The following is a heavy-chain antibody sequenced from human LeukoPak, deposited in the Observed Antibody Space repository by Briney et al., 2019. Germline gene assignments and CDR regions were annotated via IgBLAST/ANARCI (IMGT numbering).Heavy chain of an antibody. D-gene: IGHD2-2*01. CDR3: AREVRGYCSGTTCPGDY. J-gene: IGHJ4*02. Sequence: ASVKVSCKASGYTFTGYYMHWVRQAPGQGLEWMGWINPNSGGTNYAQKFQGRVTMTRDTSISTAYMELSRLRSDDTAVYHCAREVRGYCSGTTCPGDYWGQGTLVTVSS. V-gene: IGHV1-2*02. CDR1: GYTFTGYY. CDR2: INPNSGGT.